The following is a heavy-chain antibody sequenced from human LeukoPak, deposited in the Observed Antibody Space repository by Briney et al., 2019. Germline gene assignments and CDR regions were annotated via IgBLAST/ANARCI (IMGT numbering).Heavy chain of an antibody. CDR2: IYYSGST. V-gene: IGHV4-59*01. D-gene: IGHD3-10*01. CDR3: ARVYYGSGSFYFDY. J-gene: IGHJ4*02. CDR1: GGSISSYY. Sequence: PSETLSLTCTVSGGSISSYYWSWSRQPPGKGLEWIGYIYYSGSTNYNPSLKSRVTISVDTSKNQFSLKLSSVTAADTAVYYCARVYYGSGSFYFDYWGQGTLVTVSS.